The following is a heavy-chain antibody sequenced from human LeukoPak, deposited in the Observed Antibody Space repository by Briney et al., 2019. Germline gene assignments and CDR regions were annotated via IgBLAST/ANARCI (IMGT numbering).Heavy chain of an antibody. CDR1: GFNFSDFY. CDR3: ARGKRRFWFDP. J-gene: IGHJ5*02. Sequence: GGSLRLSCAGSGFNFSDFYMSWIRQAPGKGLEWVAYISSSGSSIYYTDSVRGRFTISRYNAKNSLFLQMNSLRPEDTAVYYCARGKRRFWFDPWGQGTLVTVSS. CDR2: ISSSGSSI. D-gene: IGHD3-3*01. V-gene: IGHV3-11*01.